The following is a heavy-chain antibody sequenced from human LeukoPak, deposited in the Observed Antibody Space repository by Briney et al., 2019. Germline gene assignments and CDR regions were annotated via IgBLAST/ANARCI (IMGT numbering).Heavy chain of an antibody. CDR3: ARDISLLVVAGTGYYYGMDV. CDR2: IYDSGST. D-gene: IGHD6-19*01. V-gene: IGHV4-39*02. CDR1: GGSIRSSYYY. J-gene: IGHJ6*02. Sequence: SETLSLTCTVSGGSIRSSYYYWGWIRQPPGKGLEWIGSIYDSGSTYYNPSLKSRVTISVDTSKNQFSLKLNSVTAADTAVYYCARDISLLVVAGTGYYYGMDVWGQGTTITVSS.